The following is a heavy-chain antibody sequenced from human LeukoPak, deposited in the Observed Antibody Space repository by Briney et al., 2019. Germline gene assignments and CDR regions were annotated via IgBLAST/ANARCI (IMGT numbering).Heavy chain of an antibody. CDR2: IKEDGSRE. D-gene: IGHD5-24*01. V-gene: IGHV3-7*01. CDR3: VSQQLAPP. CDR1: GFTFSNYW. Sequence: GGSLRLSCAASGFTFSNYWMSWVRQAPGKGLEWVANIKEDGSREDYVDSVRGRFTVSRDNAKNSLYLQMHSLRAEATAVYYCVSQQLAPPWGQGTLVTVSS. J-gene: IGHJ5*02.